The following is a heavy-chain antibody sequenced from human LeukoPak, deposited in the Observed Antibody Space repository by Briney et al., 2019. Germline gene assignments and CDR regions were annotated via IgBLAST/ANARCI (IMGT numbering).Heavy chain of an antibody. Sequence: GGSLRVSCSASGITVCSNCMSWVRQAPGKGLEWVSVIYSGGSTYYADSVKGRFTISRDNSKNTLYLQMNSLRAEDTAVYYCASRRGSGYTYYYYYYMDVWGKGTTVTVSS. D-gene: IGHD3-22*01. CDR3: ASRRGSGYTYYYYYYMDV. CDR1: GITVCSNC. CDR2: IYSGGST. V-gene: IGHV3-53*01. J-gene: IGHJ6*03.